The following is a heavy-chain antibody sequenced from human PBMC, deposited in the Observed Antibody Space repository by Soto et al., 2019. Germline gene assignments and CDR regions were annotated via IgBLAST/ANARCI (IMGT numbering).Heavy chain of an antibody. CDR2: ISGNGIST. Sequence: EVQLLESGGGLVQPGGSLRLSCAASGFTFSNHAMSWVRQAPGKGLERVSAISGNGISTYYADSVRGRFTISRDNSKNTLYLQMNRLRADDTAVYYCARDAIAMVRGTNNWFDPWGQGTLVTVST. D-gene: IGHD3-10*01. V-gene: IGHV3-23*01. CDR3: ARDAIAMVRGTNNWFDP. J-gene: IGHJ5*02. CDR1: GFTFSNHA.